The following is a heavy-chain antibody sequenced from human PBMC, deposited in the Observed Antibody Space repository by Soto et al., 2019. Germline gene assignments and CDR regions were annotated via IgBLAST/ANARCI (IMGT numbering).Heavy chain of an antibody. CDR1: GFTLSSYW. D-gene: IGHD1-7*01. Sequence: EVQLVESGGGLVEPGGSLRLSCAASGFTLSSYWMHWVRQVPGKGLMWVSRINVDGSRTNYADSVKGRFTISGDNAKNTLYLQMNSLRGEDTAVYYCGRDLGNYDRYYLAYWGQGTLVTVSS. CDR3: GRDLGNYDRYYLAY. CDR2: INVDGSRT. V-gene: IGHV3-74*01. J-gene: IGHJ4*02.